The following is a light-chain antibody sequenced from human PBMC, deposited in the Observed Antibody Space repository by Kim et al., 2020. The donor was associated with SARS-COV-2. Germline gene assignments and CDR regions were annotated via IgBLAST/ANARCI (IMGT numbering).Light chain of an antibody. CDR2: GKN. J-gene: IGLJ2*01. V-gene: IGLV3-19*01. Sequence: VALGQTVRITCQGDSHRSYYATWYQQKPGQAPIVVIYGKNHRPSGIPDRFSGSSSGNTASLTITGTQAGDEADYYCNSRDSNDNVVFGGGTQLTVL. CDR3: NSRDSNDNVV. CDR1: SHRSYY.